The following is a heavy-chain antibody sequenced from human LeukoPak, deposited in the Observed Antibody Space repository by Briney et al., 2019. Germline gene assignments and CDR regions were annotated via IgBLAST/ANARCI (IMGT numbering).Heavy chain of an antibody. Sequence: GGSLRLSCAASGFTFSSYAMSWVRQAPGKGLEWTSAISGSGGSTYYADSVKGRFTISRDNSKNTLYLQMNSLRAEDTAVYYCAKAKRETRRSIVLMVYAPFDYWGQGTLVTVSS. J-gene: IGHJ4*02. V-gene: IGHV3-23*01. CDR1: GFTFSSYA. CDR2: ISGSGGST. D-gene: IGHD2-8*01. CDR3: AKAKRETRRSIVLMVYAPFDY.